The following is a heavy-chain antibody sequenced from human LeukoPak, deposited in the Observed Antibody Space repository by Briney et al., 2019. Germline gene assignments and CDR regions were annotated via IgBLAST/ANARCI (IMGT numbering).Heavy chain of an antibody. D-gene: IGHD3-9*01. V-gene: IGHV3-74*01. J-gene: IGHJ6*02. CDR3: TRDLMDYDVSTGLHHYYMDV. Sequence: PGGSLRLSCVASGFTFSSYWMHWVRHDPRKGLVWVSRINGDGRNINYADSVRGRFTISRDNAKNTLYLQMNTLRVEDTAVYYCTRDLMDYDVSTGLHHYYMDVGGQGTTVTVSS. CDR1: GFTFSSYW. CDR2: INGDGRNI.